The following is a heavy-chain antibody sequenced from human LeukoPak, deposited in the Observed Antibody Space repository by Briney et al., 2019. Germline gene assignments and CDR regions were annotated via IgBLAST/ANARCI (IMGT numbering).Heavy chain of an antibody. D-gene: IGHD3-3*01. CDR3: ARDRPFPHLQWFYGMDV. CDR1: GDSVSSNSAA. V-gene: IGHV6-1*01. CDR2: TYYRSKWYN. Sequence: SQTLSLTCAISGDSVSSNSAAWNWIRQSPSRGLEWLGRTYYRSKWYNDYAVSVKSRITINPDTSKNQFSLQLNSVTPEDTAVYYCARDRPFPHLQWFYGMDVWGQGTTVTVSS. J-gene: IGHJ6*02.